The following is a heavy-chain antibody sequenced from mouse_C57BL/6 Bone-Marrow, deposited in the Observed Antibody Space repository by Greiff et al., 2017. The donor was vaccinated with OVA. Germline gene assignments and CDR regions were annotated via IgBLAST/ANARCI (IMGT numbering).Heavy chain of an antibody. CDR3: GRTASVVAPNWYFDV. J-gene: IGHJ1*03. CDR2: IHPNSGST. CDR1: GYTFTSYW. D-gene: IGHD1-1*01. V-gene: IGHV1-64*01. Sequence: QVQLQQPGAELVKPGASVKLSCKASGYTFTSYWMHWVKQRPGQGLEWIGMIHPNSGSTNYNEKFKSKATLTVDKSSSTAYMQLSSLTSADSAVYYCGRTASVVAPNWYFDVWGTGTTVTVSS.